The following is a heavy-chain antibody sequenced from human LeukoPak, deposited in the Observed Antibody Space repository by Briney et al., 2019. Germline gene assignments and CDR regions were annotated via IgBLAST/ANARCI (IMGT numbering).Heavy chain of an antibody. V-gene: IGHV1-69*04. CDR2: IIPILGIA. CDR1: VGTFSSYA. J-gene: IGHJ4*02. D-gene: IGHD6-6*01. CDR3: AARSSDFDY. Sequence: SVKVSRKASVGTFSSYAISWVRQAPGQGLEWMGRIIPILGIANCAQKFQGRVTITADKSTSTAYMELSSLRSEDTAVYYCAARSSDFDYWGQGTLVTVSS.